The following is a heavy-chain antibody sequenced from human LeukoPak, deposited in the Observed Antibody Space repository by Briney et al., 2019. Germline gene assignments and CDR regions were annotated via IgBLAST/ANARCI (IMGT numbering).Heavy chain of an antibody. Sequence: SETLSLTCTVSGGSISSYYWSWIRQPPGKGLEWIGYIYYSGSTSYNPSLKSRVTISVDTSKNQFSLKLSSVTAADTAVYYCAREGFDPWGQGTLVTVSS. J-gene: IGHJ5*02. CDR2: IYYSGST. CDR1: GGSISSYY. V-gene: IGHV4-59*01. CDR3: AREGFDP.